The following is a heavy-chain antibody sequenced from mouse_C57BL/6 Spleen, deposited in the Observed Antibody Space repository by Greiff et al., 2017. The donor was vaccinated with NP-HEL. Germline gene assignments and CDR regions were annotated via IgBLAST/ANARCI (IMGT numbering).Heavy chain of an antibody. CDR2: IYPRSGNT. V-gene: IGHV1-81*01. Sequence: VQLQQSGAELARPGASVKLSCKASGYTFTSYGISWVKQRTGQGLEWIGEIYPRSGNTYYNEKFKGKATLTADKSSSTAYMELRSLTSEDSAVYFCARNGGYYYGSRGEDYAMDYWGQGTSVTVSS. CDR3: ARNGGYYYGSRGEDYAMDY. J-gene: IGHJ4*01. D-gene: IGHD1-1*01. CDR1: GYTFTSYG.